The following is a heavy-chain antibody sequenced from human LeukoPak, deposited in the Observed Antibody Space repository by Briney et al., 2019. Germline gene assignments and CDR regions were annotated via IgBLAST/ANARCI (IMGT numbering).Heavy chain of an antibody. CDR2: IYYSGST. CDR3: ARASSYDYVWGSYRNYYFDY. CDR1: GGSFSDFH. J-gene: IGHJ4*02. Sequence: SETLSLTCAVYGGSFSDFHWSWIRQPPGKGLEWIGYIYYSGSTNYNPSLKSRVTISVDTSKNQFSLKLSSVTAADTAVYYCARASSYDYVWGSYRNYYFDYWGQGTLVTVSS. D-gene: IGHD3-16*02. V-gene: IGHV4-59*01.